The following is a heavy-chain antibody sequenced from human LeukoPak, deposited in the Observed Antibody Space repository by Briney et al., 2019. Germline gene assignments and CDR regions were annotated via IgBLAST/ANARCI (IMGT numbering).Heavy chain of an antibody. V-gene: IGHV3-33*01. Sequence: GRSLRLSCAASGFTFSSYGMHWVPQAPGKGLEWVAVIWYDGSNKYYADSVKGRFTISRDNSKNTLYLQMNSLRAEDTAVYYCARDRGDGYNRFDYWGQGTLVTVSS. D-gene: IGHD5-24*01. J-gene: IGHJ4*02. CDR1: GFTFSSYG. CDR2: IWYDGSNK. CDR3: ARDRGDGYNRFDY.